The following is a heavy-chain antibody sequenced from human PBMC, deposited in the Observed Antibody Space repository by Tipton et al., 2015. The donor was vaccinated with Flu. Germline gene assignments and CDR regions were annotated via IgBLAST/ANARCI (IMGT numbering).Heavy chain of an antibody. Sequence: TLSLTCAVSGYSISSGYYWGWIRQPPGKGLEWIGSIYHSGSTYYNPSLKSRVTISVDTSKNQFSLKLSSATAADTAVYYCTRHPSSLGSFANWGQGTMVTVSS. D-gene: IGHD7-27*01. V-gene: IGHV4-38-2*01. J-gene: IGHJ3*02. CDR1: GYSISSGYY. CDR2: IYHSGST. CDR3: TRHPSSLGSFAN.